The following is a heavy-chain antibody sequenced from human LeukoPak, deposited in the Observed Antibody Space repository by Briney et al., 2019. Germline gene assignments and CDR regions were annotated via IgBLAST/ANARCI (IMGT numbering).Heavy chain of an antibody. J-gene: IGHJ4*02. CDR2: INQDGSET. CDR3: VRSLQKFGTRDY. V-gene: IGHV3-7*01. Sequence: PGGSLRLSCAGSEFIFGAYWMTWVRQAPGRGLEWGAHINQDGSETYYMDSVKGRFTISRDNAKKSVFLQMNSLTAEDTALYYCVRSLQKFGTRDYWGQGTLVTVSS. CDR1: EFIFGAYW. D-gene: IGHD3-10*01.